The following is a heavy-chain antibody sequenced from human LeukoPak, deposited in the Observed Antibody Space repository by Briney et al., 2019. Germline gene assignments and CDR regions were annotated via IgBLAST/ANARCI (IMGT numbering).Heavy chain of an antibody. CDR1: GGSIRSSYYY. V-gene: IGHV4-39*01. CDR3: ARGTRYYDYVWGSYRYTSPDY. J-gene: IGHJ4*02. D-gene: IGHD3-16*02. Sequence: SETLSLTCTVSGGSIRSSYYYWGWIRQPPGKGLEWIGSIYDSGSTYYNPSLKSRVTISVDTSKNQFSLKLNSVTAADTAVYYCARGTRYYDYVWGSYRYTSPDYWGQGTLVTVSS. CDR2: IYDSGST.